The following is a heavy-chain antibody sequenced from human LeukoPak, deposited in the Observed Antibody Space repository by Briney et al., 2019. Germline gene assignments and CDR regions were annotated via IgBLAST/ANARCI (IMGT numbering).Heavy chain of an antibody. Sequence: GGSLRLSCAASGFTFSSYSMNWVRQAPGKGLEWVSSISSSSSYIYYADSVKGRFTISRDNAKNSLYLQMNSLRAEDTAVYYCARDRLYYYDSSGYIYDDYWGQGTLVTVSS. CDR3: ARDRLYYYDSSGYIYDDY. D-gene: IGHD3-22*01. CDR2: ISSSSSYI. CDR1: GFTFSSYS. J-gene: IGHJ4*02. V-gene: IGHV3-21*01.